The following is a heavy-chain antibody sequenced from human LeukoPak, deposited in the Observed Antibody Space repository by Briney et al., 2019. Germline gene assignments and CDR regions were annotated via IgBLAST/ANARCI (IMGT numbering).Heavy chain of an antibody. Sequence: SGTLSLTCTVSGGSISSGTYYWDWIRQPPGKGLEWIGNIDYSGSTYYNPSLKSRVTISVDTSKNQFSLKLSSVTAADTAVYYCARDPQAHQGIDYWGQGTLVTVSS. CDR1: GGSISSGTYY. CDR2: IDYSGST. J-gene: IGHJ4*02. V-gene: IGHV4-39*07. CDR3: ARDPQAHQGIDY.